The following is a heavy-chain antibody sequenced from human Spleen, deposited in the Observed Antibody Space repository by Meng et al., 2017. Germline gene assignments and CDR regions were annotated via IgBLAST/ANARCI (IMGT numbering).Heavy chain of an antibody. CDR2: ISSSSSYI. CDR3: AKYDYYDSSGYGESFQH. Sequence: GESLKISCAASGFTFSSYSMNWVRQAPGKGLEWVSSISSSSSYIYYADSVKGRFTISRDNAKNSLYLQMNSLRAEDTAVYYCAKYDYYDSSGYGESFQHWGQGTLVTVSS. CDR1: GFTFSSYS. V-gene: IGHV3-21*04. J-gene: IGHJ1*01. D-gene: IGHD3-22*01.